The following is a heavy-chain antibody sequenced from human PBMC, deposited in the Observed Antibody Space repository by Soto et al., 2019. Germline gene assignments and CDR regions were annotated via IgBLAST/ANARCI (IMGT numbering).Heavy chain of an antibody. CDR1: GGSFSGYY. J-gene: IGHJ4*02. Sequence: QVQLQQWGAGLLKPSETLSLTCAVYGGSFSGYYWSWIRQPPGKGLEWIGEINDSGSTNYNPSLKSRVTISVDTSKKQISLNLNSVTAADTAVYYCARGVSGKGDSFDYWGQGTLVTVSS. CDR2: INDSGST. V-gene: IGHV4-34*01. CDR3: ARGVSGKGDSFDY. D-gene: IGHD3-10*01.